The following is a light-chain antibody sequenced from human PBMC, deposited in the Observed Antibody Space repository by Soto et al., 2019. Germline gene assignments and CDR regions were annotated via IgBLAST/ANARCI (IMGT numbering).Light chain of an antibody. CDR2: MVS. CDR3: SSYTRNTTAWV. V-gene: IGLV2-14*01. J-gene: IGLJ3*02. CDR1: SSDVGNYNY. Sequence: QSALTQPASVSGSPGQSITISCTGTSSDVGNYNYVSWYQQYPGRVPKLLIYMVSNRPSGVSNRFSGSKSGNTASLTISGLQAEDEGDYFCSSYTRNTTAWVFGGGTKLTVL.